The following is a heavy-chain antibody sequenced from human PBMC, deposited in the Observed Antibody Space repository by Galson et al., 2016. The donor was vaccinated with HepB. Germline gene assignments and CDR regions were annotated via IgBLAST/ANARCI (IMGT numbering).Heavy chain of an antibody. V-gene: IGHV1-18*04. CDR1: GYTFNGYY. Sequence: SVKVSCKASGYTFNGYYIAWVRQAPGQGLAWVGWISAYSGKTNYAQNLQGRVTVTTDTSTSTAYMELRSLRSGDTAIYYCARDKHGSGWPPIFNYWGQGTLVTVSS. CDR3: ARDKHGSGWPPIFNY. CDR2: ISAYSGKT. D-gene: IGHD6-25*01. J-gene: IGHJ4*02.